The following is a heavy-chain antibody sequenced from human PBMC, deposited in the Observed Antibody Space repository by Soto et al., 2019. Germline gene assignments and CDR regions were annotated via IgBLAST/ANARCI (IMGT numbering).Heavy chain of an antibody. D-gene: IGHD3-3*01. V-gene: IGHV3-30*18. CDR3: AKDLYDFSSGYYIYDY. CDR2: ISYDGSNK. J-gene: IGHJ4*02. CDR1: GFTFSTYG. Sequence: PGGSLRLSCAASGFTFSTYGMHWVRQAPGKGLEWVAVISYDGSNKYYADSVKGRFTISRDNSKNTLYLQMNSLRAEDTAVYYCAKDLYDFSSGYYIYDYWGQGT.